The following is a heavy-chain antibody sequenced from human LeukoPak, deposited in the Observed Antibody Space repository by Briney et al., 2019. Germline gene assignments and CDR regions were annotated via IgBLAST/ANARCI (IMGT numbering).Heavy chain of an antibody. Sequence: GGSLRLSCTASGFTFGDYAMSWVRQAPGKGLEWVGFIRSKAYGGTTEYAASVKGRFTISRDDSKSIAYLQMNSLKTEDTAVYYCTRDMVAVADRGQGTLVTVSS. CDR2: IRSKAYGGTT. CDR1: GFTFGDYA. CDR3: TRDMVAVAD. D-gene: IGHD6-19*01. V-gene: IGHV3-49*04. J-gene: IGHJ4*02.